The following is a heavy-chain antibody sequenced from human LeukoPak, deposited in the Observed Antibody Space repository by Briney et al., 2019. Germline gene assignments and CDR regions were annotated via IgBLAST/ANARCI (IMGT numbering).Heavy chain of an antibody. D-gene: IGHD2-21*02. V-gene: IGHV1-69-2*01. Sequence: ASVKISCKVSGYTFTDYYMHWVQQAPGKGLEWMGLVDPEDGETIYAERFQGRVAITADTSTDTAYMELSSLRPEDTAVYYCATGGIVVVTASFDYWGQGTLVTVSS. CDR1: GYTFTDYY. CDR3: ATGGIVVVTASFDY. J-gene: IGHJ4*02. CDR2: VDPEDGET.